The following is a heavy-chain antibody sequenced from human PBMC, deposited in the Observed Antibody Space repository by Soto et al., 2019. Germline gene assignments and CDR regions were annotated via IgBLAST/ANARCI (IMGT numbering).Heavy chain of an antibody. CDR2: ISYDASKK. Sequence: QVQLVESGGGVVQPGRSLRLSCAASGFTFSSYTMHWVRQAPGKGLEWVSLISYDASKKYSADSVKGRFTISRVNSQNTLYLQMNSLRAEDTAVYYCARGAGIAMAGTSFAYLGQGTLVTVSS. CDR3: ARGAGIAMAGTSFAY. CDR1: GFTFSSYT. D-gene: IGHD6-19*01. V-gene: IGHV3-30-3*01. J-gene: IGHJ4*02.